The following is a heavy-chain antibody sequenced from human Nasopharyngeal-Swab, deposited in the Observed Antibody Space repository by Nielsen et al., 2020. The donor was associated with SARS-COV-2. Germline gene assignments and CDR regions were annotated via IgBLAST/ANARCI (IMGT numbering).Heavy chain of an antibody. CDR1: GFTSGDYG. CDR2: IRTKPYAATT. CDR3: TRNHFGIEVFSRPHFDY. V-gene: IGHV3-49*04. D-gene: IGHD3-22*01. Sequence: GESLKISCKTSGFTSGDYGINWVRQTPGKGLDWVGLIRTKPYAATTVYAASVKGRFTISRDDSTSLDYLQRNSLQTEDTGVYYCTRNHFGIEVFSRPHFDYWGQGSLVNVSS. J-gene: IGHJ4*02.